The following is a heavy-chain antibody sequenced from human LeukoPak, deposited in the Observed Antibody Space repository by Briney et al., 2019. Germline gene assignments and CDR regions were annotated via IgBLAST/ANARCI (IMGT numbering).Heavy chain of an antibody. CDR3: ARGGKYSSSSSWDY. Sequence: SETLSLTCTVSGGSISSSSYYWGWIRQPPGKGLEWIGEINHSGSTNYNPSLKSRVTISVDTSKNQFSLKLSSVTAADTAVYYCARGGKYSSSSSWDYWGQGTLVTVSS. CDR2: INHSGST. D-gene: IGHD6-6*01. CDR1: GGSISSSSYY. J-gene: IGHJ4*02. V-gene: IGHV4-39*07.